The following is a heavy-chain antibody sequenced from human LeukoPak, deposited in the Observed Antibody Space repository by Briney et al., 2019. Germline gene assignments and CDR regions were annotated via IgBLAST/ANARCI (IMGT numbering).Heavy chain of an antibody. CDR3: ARASWLEQTSYFDY. Sequence: SETLSLTCTVSGGSISTYYWSWIRQPPGKGLEWIGYIYYTGSANYSPSLKSRVTISVDTSKNQFSLKLTSVTAADTAVYYCARASWLEQTSYFDYWGQGTLVTVSS. V-gene: IGHV4-59*01. D-gene: IGHD1/OR15-1a*01. CDR2: IYYTGSA. CDR1: GGSISTYY. J-gene: IGHJ4*02.